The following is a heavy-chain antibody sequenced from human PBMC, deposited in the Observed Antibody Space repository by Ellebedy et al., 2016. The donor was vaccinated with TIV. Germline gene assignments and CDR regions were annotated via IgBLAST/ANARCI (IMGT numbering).Heavy chain of an antibody. V-gene: IGHV3-7*01. D-gene: IGHD4-17*01. CDR3: ARRASYGDYAVQVNPWFDP. Sequence: GESLKISCAASGFNFRSYWMTWVRQAPGKGLEWVAKIRQEGNEIYYVESVKGRFTISRDNAKNSLFLQMNSLRVEDTAVYYCARRASYGDYAVQVNPWFDPWGQGTLVTVSS. CDR1: GFNFRSYW. J-gene: IGHJ5*02. CDR2: IRQEGNEI.